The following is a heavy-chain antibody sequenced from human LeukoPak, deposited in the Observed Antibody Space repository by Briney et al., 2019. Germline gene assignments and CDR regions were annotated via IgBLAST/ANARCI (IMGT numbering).Heavy chain of an antibody. CDR2: IWYDGSNK. D-gene: IGHD4-17*01. V-gene: IGHV3-33*01. CDR1: GFSFSNYD. CDR3: ARGDPTVTTKQNFDY. Sequence: PGGSLRLSCAASGFSFSNYDMHWVRQAPGKGLEWVEVIWYDGSNKYYADSVKGRFTISRDNSKNTLYLQMNSLRVEDTAVYYCARGDPTVTTKQNFDYWGQGTLVTVSS. J-gene: IGHJ4*02.